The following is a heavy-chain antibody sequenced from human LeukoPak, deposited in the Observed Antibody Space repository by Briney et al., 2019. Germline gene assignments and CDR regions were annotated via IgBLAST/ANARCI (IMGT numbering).Heavy chain of an antibody. CDR1: GFIFSSYE. CDR2: ISSSSSYI. CDR3: ARDSNHYGDYGDDAFDI. J-gene: IGHJ3*02. D-gene: IGHD4-17*01. Sequence: GGSLRLSCAASGFIFSSYEMNWVRQAPGKGLEWVSSISSSSSYIYYADSVKGRFTISRDNAKNSLYLQMNSLRAEDTAVYYCARDSNHYGDYGDDAFDIWGQGTMVTVSS. V-gene: IGHV3-21*01.